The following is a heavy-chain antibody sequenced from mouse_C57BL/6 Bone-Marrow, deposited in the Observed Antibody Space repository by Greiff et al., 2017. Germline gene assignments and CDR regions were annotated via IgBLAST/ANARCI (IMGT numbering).Heavy chain of an antibody. CDR2: IHPSDSDT. V-gene: IGHV1-74*01. J-gene: IGHJ1*03. CDR1: GYTFTSYW. CDR3: AIVGGGWLPHWYFDV. Sequence: VHLVESGAELVKPGASVKVSCKASGYTFTSYWMHWVKQRPGQGLEWIGRIHPSDSDTNYNQKFKGKATLTVDKSSSTAYMQLSSLTSEDSAVYYCAIVGGGWLPHWYFDVWGTGTTVTVSS. D-gene: IGHD2-3*01.